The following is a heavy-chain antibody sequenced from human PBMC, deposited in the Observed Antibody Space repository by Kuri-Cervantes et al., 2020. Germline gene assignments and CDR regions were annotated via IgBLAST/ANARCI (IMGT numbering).Heavy chain of an antibody. J-gene: IGHJ4*02. V-gene: IGHV3-23*01. Sequence: GESLKISCAASGFTFSSYAMSWVRQAPGKGLEWVSAISGSGGSTYYADSVKGRFTISRDNSKNTLYLQMNSLRAEDTAVYYCASKGITVTTYYFDYWGQGTLVTVSS. CDR1: GFTFSSYA. CDR3: ASKGITVTTYYFDY. CDR2: ISGSGGST. D-gene: IGHD4-17*01.